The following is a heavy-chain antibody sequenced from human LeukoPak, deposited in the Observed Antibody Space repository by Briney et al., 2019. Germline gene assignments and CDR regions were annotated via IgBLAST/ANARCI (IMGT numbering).Heavy chain of an antibody. CDR3: ARDRDYDFWSGYTLGYYMDV. Sequence: GGSLRLSCAASGFTFSSYAMHWVRQAPGKGLEWVAVISYDGSNKYYADSVKGRFTISRDNSKNTLYLQMNSLRAEDTAVYYCARDRDYDFWSGYTLGYYMDVWGKGTTVTASS. CDR2: ISYDGSNK. D-gene: IGHD3-3*01. V-gene: IGHV3-30*01. CDR1: GFTFSSYA. J-gene: IGHJ6*03.